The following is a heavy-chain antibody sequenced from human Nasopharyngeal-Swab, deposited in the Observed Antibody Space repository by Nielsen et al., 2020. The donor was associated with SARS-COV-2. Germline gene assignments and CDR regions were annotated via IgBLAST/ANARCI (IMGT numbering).Heavy chain of an antibody. CDR2: ITSSSSYI. CDR1: GFTFSSYS. CDR3: ARLDGYSSSWYPMDV. J-gene: IGHJ6*02. D-gene: IGHD6-13*01. V-gene: IGHV3-21*01. Sequence: GESLKISCAASGFTFSSYSMNWVRQAPGKGLEWVSSITSSSSYIYYAGSVKGRFTISRDNAKNSLYLQMNSLRDEDTAVYYCARLDGYSSSWYPMDVWGQGTTVTVSS.